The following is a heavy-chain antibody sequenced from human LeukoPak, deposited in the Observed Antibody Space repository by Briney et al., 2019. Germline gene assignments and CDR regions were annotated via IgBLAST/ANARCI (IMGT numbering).Heavy chain of an antibody. V-gene: IGHV3-21*04. Sequence: PGGSLRLSCAASGFTLSSYSMNWVRQAPGKGLEWVSSISSSSSYIYYADSVKGRFTISRDNSKNTVHLQMNSLRAEDTAVYYCARRAGDYSHPYDYWGQGTLVTVSS. D-gene: IGHD3-22*01. CDR2: ISSSSSYI. CDR1: GFTLSSYS. CDR3: ARRAGDYSHPYDY. J-gene: IGHJ4*02.